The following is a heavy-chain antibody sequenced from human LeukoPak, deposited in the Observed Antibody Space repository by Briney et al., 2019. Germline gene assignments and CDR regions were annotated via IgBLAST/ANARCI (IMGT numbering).Heavy chain of an antibody. CDR1: GFTFDDFA. CDR2: ISWNSGSM. D-gene: IGHD4-17*01. J-gene: IGHJ6*02. CDR3: ARGFPYDDPTDSCYYLMDV. Sequence: ALRLSCAASGFTFDDFAMQWGRPAPGERLGGDSGISWNSGSMDYADSVKGRFTLSRDNSKNMFYVQIHYLRPDDTAVYYCARGFPYDDPTDSCYYLMDVWGQGTTVTVSS. V-gene: IGHV3-9*01.